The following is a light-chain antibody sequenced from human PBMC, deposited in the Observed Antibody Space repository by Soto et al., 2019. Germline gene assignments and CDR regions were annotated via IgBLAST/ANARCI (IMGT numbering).Light chain of an antibody. Sequence: EIVLTQSPGTLSLSPGERATLSCRASQDVSSSYLAWYQQKLGQAPRLLMYGTSNRATGIPDRFSGSGSGTDFTLTISRLEPEDLAVYYCQQYDTSPRTFGKGTKVDI. V-gene: IGKV3-20*01. CDR2: GTS. CDR1: QDVSSSY. CDR3: QQYDTSPRT. J-gene: IGKJ2*01.